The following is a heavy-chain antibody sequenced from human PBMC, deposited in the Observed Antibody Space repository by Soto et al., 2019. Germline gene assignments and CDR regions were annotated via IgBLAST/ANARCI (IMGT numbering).Heavy chain of an antibody. J-gene: IGHJ6*02. CDR2: ISACNGNT. CDR3: ATDPYCGSAPGCSALDA. D-gene: IGHD2-21*01. CDR1: GYPFTSSG. Sequence: SVKASCKAPGYPFTSSGFRSVLQAPGQGLAWMGWISACNGNTLYAQKFKGRVTMTTDTSTSTAYMELGSLRSDDTAVYYCATDPYCGSAPGCSALDAWGQGITVTVSS. V-gene: IGHV1-18*04.